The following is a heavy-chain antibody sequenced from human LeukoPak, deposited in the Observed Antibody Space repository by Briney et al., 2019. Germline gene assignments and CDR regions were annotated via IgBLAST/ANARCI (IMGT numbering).Heavy chain of an antibody. J-gene: IGHJ4*02. V-gene: IGHV3-23*01. CDR3: AKRPAAVRGVIPYLDY. D-gene: IGHD3-10*02. Sequence: GGSLRLSCAVSGFMFSSFSMSWVHHVPGKGLEWVSTISAGGSTYYADSVKGWFTISRDNSKNTLFLQMNSLRAEDTAIYYCAKRPAAVRGVIPYLDYWGQGTLVTVSS. CDR2: ISAGGST. CDR1: GFMFSSFS.